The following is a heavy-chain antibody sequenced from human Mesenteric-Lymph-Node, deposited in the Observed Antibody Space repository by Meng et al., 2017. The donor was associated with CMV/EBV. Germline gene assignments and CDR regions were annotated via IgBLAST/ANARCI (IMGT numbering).Heavy chain of an antibody. CDR3: ARDPYGGNPGAFDM. D-gene: IGHD4-23*01. CDR2: INANHGNT. V-gene: IGHV1-18*01. Sequence: ASVKVSCKASGGTFSSYAISWVRQAPGQGLEWLGWINANHGNTNYAQSLQGRVTMTTDTATSTAYMELRSLISDDTAVYYCARDPYGGNPGAFDMWGQGTVVTVSS. CDR1: GGTFSSYA. J-gene: IGHJ3*02.